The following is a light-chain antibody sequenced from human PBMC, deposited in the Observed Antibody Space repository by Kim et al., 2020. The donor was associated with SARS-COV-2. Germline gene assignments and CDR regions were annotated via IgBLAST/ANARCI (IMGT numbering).Light chain of an antibody. CDR3: ETWDSNTRV. CDR1: SGHSSYI. J-gene: IGLJ3*02. CDR2: LEGSGSY. V-gene: IGLV4-60*03. Sequence: SVKLTCTLGSGHSSYIIAWHPQQPGKAPRYLMKLEGSGSYNKGSGVPDRFSGSSSGADRYLTISNLQSEDEADYYCETWDSNTRVFGGGTQLTVL.